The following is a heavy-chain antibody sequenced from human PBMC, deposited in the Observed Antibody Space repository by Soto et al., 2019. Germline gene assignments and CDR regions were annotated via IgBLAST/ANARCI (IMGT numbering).Heavy chain of an antibody. CDR3: ARGGVFFFAAPTNPFDY. CDR2: ISAYNGNT. Sequence: ASVKVSCKASGYTFTSYGISWVRQAPGQGLEWMGWISAYNGNTNYAQKLQGRVTMTTDTPTSTAYMELSSLRSEDTAVYYCARGGVFFFAAPTNPFDYWGQGTLVTVSS. CDR1: GYTFTSYG. J-gene: IGHJ4*02. V-gene: IGHV1-18*01. D-gene: IGHD3-10*01.